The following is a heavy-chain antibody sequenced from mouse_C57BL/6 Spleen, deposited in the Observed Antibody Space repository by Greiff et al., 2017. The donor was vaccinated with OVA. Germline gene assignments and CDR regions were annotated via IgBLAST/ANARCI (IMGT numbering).Heavy chain of an antibody. D-gene: IGHD2-4*01. CDR2: IWSDGST. V-gene: IGHV2-6*03. CDR1: GFSLTSYG. CDR3: ARSYDYDSWFAY. Sequence: QVQLQQSGPGLVAPSQSLSITCTVSGFSLTSYGVHWVRQPPGKGLEWLVVIWSDGSTTYNSALKSRLSISKDNSKSQVFLKMSSLQTDDTAMYYCARSYDYDSWFAYWGQGTLVTVSA. J-gene: IGHJ3*01.